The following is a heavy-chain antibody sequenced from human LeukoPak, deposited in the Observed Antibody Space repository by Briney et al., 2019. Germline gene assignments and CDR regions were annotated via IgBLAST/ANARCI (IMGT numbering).Heavy chain of an antibody. J-gene: IGHJ5*02. Sequence: ASVKVSCKASGYTFTGYYMHWVRQAPGQGLEWMGRINPNSGGTNYAQKFQGRVTMTRDTSISTAYMELSRLRFDDPAVYYCARDRLRDQLLTNWFDPWGQGTLVTVSS. CDR3: ARDRLRDQLLTNWFDP. D-gene: IGHD2-2*01. V-gene: IGHV1-2*06. CDR1: GYTFTGYY. CDR2: INPNSGGT.